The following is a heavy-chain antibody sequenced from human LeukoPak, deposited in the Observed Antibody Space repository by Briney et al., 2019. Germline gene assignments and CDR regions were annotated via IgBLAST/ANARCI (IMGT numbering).Heavy chain of an antibody. CDR3: AKDLASTGALDL. V-gene: IGHV3-7*01. CDR1: GFTFSSYA. J-gene: IGHJ4*02. D-gene: IGHD1-14*01. Sequence: GRSLRLSCAASGFTFSSYAMHWVRQAPGKGLEWLADIRQDGDQTYYADSVKGRFTISRDNAKNSLYLQLNSLRAEDTAVYYCAKDLASTGALDLWGQGTLVTVSS. CDR2: IRQDGDQT.